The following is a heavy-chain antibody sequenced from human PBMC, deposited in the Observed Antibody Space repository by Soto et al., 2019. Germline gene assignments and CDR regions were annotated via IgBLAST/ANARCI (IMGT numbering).Heavy chain of an antibody. J-gene: IGHJ5*02. Sequence: PSETLSLTCTVSGGSISSGGYYGSWIRQPPGKGLEWIGYIYHSGSTYYNPSLKSRVTISVDTSKNQFSLKLSSVTAADTAVYYCASPKIAFYNWFDPWGQGTLVTVSS. CDR3: ASPKIAFYNWFDP. V-gene: IGHV4-30-2*01. CDR2: IYHSGST. CDR1: GGSISSGGYY. D-gene: IGHD3-3*02.